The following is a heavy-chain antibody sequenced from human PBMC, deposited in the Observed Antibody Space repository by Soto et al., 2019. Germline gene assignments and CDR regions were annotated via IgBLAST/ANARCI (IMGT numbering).Heavy chain of an antibody. CDR3: ARDETYYYDSSGYYCYFDY. Sequence: QVQLVQSGAEVKKPGASVKVSCKASGYTFTSYGISWVRQAPGQGLEWMGWISAYNGNTNYAQKLQGRVTMTTDKATSTAYMELRSLRSDATAVYSCARDETYYYDSSGYYCYFDYCGQGTLVTFSS. CDR1: GYTFTSYG. V-gene: IGHV1-18*01. CDR2: ISAYNGNT. D-gene: IGHD3-22*01. J-gene: IGHJ4*02.